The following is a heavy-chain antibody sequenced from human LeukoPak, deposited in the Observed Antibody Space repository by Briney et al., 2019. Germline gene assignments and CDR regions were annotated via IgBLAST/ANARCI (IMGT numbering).Heavy chain of an antibody. CDR2: IDWDEDK. J-gene: IGHJ4*02. CDR3: ARELYSSSWYFDS. CDR1: GFSLTTSAMR. Sequence: SGPTVVKPTQTLTLTCTFSGFSLTTSAMRVSWIRQPPGKALGWLAHIDWDEDKFYSSSLRTRLTISKDTSKHQVVLTITNMDPVDTGTYYCARELYSSSWYFDSWGQGTLVTVSS. D-gene: IGHD6-13*01. V-gene: IGHV2-70*04.